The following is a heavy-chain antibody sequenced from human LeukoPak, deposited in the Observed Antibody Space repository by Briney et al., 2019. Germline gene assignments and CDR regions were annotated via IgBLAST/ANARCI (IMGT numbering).Heavy chain of an antibody. CDR3: AKDGLYYDGSEHVYYFDS. CDR1: GFTFSRSA. J-gene: IGHJ4*02. V-gene: IGHV3-23*01. CDR2: IIYSGGAT. D-gene: IGHD3-22*01. Sequence: PGGSLRLSCAASGFTFSRSAMTWVRQGPGTGLEFVASIIYSGGATYYADSVKGRFTISTDNSKNTLYLQMNSLRAEDTALYYCAKDGLYYDGSEHVYYFDSWGQGPLVSVFS.